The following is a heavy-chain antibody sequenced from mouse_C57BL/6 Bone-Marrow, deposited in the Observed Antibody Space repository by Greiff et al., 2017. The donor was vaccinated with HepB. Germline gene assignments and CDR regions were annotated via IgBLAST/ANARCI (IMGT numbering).Heavy chain of an antibody. Sequence: EVKVEESGGGLVKPGGSLKLSCAASGFTFSDYGMHWVRQAPEKGLEWVAYISSGSSTIYYADTVKGRFTISRDNAKNTLFLQMTSLRSEDTAMYYCASLYYYGSSYWGQGTTLTVSS. D-gene: IGHD1-1*01. CDR1: GFTFSDYG. V-gene: IGHV5-17*01. CDR3: ASLYYYGSSY. J-gene: IGHJ2*01. CDR2: ISSGSSTI.